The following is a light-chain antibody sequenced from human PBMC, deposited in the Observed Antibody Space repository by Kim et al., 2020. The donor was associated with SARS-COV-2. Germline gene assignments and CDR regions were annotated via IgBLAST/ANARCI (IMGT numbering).Light chain of an antibody. CDR1: QSISSH. Sequence: DIQMTQSPSTLSASVGDRVTITCRTTQSISSHLNWYQQKPGRAPKLLISASSTLQGGVPSRFSGSGSETDFTLTISSLQPEDFATYFCQQSYITPFTFGPGTKVDIK. CDR2: ASS. CDR3: QQSYITPFT. V-gene: IGKV1-39*01. J-gene: IGKJ3*01.